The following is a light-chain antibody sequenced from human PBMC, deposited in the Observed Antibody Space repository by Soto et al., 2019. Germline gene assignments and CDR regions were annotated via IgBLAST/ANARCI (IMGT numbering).Light chain of an antibody. Sequence: EIVWTLSPPTLSLFQGERATLSCRASQSVRRNLATYQQKAGQAPRILIYGASTRATGIPARFSGSGSGTQFTHTISSLQSEDFANYYCQHYNNWPAAWTFGQGSKEEI. CDR2: GAS. CDR3: QHYNNWPAAWT. J-gene: IGKJ1*01. CDR1: QSVRRN. V-gene: IGKV3-15*01.